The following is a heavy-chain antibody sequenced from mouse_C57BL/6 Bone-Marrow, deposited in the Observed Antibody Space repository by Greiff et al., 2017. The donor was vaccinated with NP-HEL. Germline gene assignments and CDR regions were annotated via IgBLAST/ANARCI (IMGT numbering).Heavy chain of an antibody. V-gene: IGHV1-19*01. J-gene: IGHJ4*01. Sequence: VQLQQSGPVLVKPGASVKMSCKASGYTFTDYYMNWVKQSHGKSLEWIGVINPYNGGTSYNQKFKGKATLTVDKSSSTAYMELNSLTSEDSAVYYCARVDSSGYEAMDYWGQGTSVTVSS. CDR3: ARVDSSGYEAMDY. CDR1: GYTFTDYY. D-gene: IGHD3-2*02. CDR2: INPYNGGT.